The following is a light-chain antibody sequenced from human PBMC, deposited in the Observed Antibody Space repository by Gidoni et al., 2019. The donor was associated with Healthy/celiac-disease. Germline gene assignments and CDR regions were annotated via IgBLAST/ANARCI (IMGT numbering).Light chain of an antibody. CDR3: QQLNSYPLFT. Sequence: DIQLNQSTSFLSGSVGDRVTITCRASQVLSSYLAWYQQKPGKAPKLLIYAASTLQSGVPSRFSGSGSGTDFTLTISSLQPEDFATYYCQQLNSYPLFTFGPGTKVDIK. J-gene: IGKJ3*01. CDR1: QVLSSY. CDR2: AAS. V-gene: IGKV1-9*01.